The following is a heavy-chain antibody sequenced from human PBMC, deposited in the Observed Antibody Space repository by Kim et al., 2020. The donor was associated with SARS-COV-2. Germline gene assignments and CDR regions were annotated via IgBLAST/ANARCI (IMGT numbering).Heavy chain of an antibody. CDR3: AREDYGDYDTPFDY. CDR1: GFTFSSYG. CDR2: IWYDGSNK. J-gene: IGHJ4*02. D-gene: IGHD4-17*01. V-gene: IGHV3-33*01. Sequence: GGSLRLSCAASGFTFSSYGMHWVRQAPGKGLEWVAVIWYDGSNKYYADSVKGRFTIPRDNSKNTLYLQMNSLRAEDTAVYYCAREDYGDYDTPFDYWGQG.